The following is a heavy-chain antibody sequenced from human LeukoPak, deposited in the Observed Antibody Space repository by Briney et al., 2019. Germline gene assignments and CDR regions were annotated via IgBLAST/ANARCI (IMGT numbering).Heavy chain of an antibody. D-gene: IGHD4-17*01. Sequence: PGGSLRLSCAASGFTFSSYEMNWVRQAPGKGLEWVSYISSSGGTIYYADSVKGRFTISRDNAKNSLYLQMNSLRAEDTAVYYCAIRSVAFDIWGQGTMVTVSS. CDR3: AIRSVAFDI. CDR1: GFTFSSYE. CDR2: ISSSGGTI. J-gene: IGHJ3*02. V-gene: IGHV3-48*03.